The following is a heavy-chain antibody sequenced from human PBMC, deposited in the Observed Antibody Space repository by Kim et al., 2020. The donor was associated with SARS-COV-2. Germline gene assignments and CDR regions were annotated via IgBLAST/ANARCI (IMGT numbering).Heavy chain of an antibody. CDR2: ITSSGRTI. D-gene: IGHD3-3*01. J-gene: IGHJ6*03. V-gene: IGHV3-11*01. Sequence: GGSLRLSCAASGFTFSDYYMSWIRQAPGKGLEWVSYITSSGRTIYYADSVKGRFTISRDNAKNSLYLQMNSLRAEDTAVYYCARLIFGTYYSYYYYMDVWGKGTPVTVSS. CDR1: GFTFSDYY. CDR3: ARLIFGTYYSYYYYMDV.